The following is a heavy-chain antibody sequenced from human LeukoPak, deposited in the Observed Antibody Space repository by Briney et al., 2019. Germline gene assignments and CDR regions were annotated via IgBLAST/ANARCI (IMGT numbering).Heavy chain of an antibody. CDR2: IWYDGSNK. Sequence: GGSLRLSCAASGFTFSNYGMHWVRQAPGKGLEWVAVIWYDGSNKYYADSVKGRFTISRDNSKNTLYLQMNSLRAEDTAVYYCAKCLGYSYGPSDYWGQGTLVTVSS. J-gene: IGHJ4*02. CDR1: GFTFSNYG. V-gene: IGHV3-33*06. D-gene: IGHD5-18*01. CDR3: AKCLGYSYGPSDY.